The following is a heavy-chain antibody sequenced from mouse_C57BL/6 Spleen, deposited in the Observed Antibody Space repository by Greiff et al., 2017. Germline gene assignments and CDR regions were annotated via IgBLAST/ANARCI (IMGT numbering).Heavy chain of an antibody. CDR3: ARVYDGYFFDY. J-gene: IGHJ2*01. CDR1: GYTFTDYY. Sequence: VQLKQSGPVLVKPGASVKMSCKASGYTFTDYYMNWVKQSHGKSLEWIGVINPYNGGTSYNQKFKGKATLTVDKSSSTAYMELNSLTSEDSAVYYCARVYDGYFFDYWGQGTTLTVSS. CDR2: INPYNGGT. V-gene: IGHV1-19*01. D-gene: IGHD2-3*01.